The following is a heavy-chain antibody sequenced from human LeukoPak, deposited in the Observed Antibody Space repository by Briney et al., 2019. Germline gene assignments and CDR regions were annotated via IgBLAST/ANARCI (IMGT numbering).Heavy chain of an antibody. J-gene: IGHJ4*02. CDR2: INHSGST. Sequence: SETLSLTCAVYGGSFSGYYWSWIRQPPGKGLEWIGEINHSGSTNYNPSLKSRVTISVDTSKNQFSLKLSSVTAADTAVYYCARGLGGLYSSSWYVGYWGQGTLVTVSS. V-gene: IGHV4-34*01. CDR3: ARGLGGLYSSSWYVGY. CDR1: GGSFSGYY. D-gene: IGHD6-13*01.